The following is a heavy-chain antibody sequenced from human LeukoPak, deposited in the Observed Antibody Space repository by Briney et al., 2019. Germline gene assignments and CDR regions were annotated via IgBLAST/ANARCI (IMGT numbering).Heavy chain of an antibody. Sequence: PGGSLRLSCAASGFTFSDYYMSWIRQAPGKGLEWVSYISSSSYTNYADSAKGRFTISRDNAKNSLYLQMNSLRAEDTAVYYCARSMATGSSWYVAWFDPWGQGTLVTVSS. D-gene: IGHD6-13*01. CDR2: ISSSSYT. CDR3: ARSMATGSSWYVAWFDP. J-gene: IGHJ5*02. V-gene: IGHV3-11*06. CDR1: GFTFSDYY.